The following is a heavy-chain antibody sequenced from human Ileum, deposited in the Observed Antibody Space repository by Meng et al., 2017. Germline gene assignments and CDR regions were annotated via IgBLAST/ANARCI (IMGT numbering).Heavy chain of an antibody. V-gene: IGHV3-23*01. J-gene: IGHJ4*02. CDR1: GFTFSNYA. D-gene: IGHD6-6*01. Sequence: GGSLRLSCAASGFTFSNYAMTWVRQAPGWGLEWVSTLSASGANTYYAESVKGRFTISRDNSRNTLYLQMNSLRAEDTAVYYCAKSTLYRSSSEIDYWGQGTLVTVSS. CDR3: AKSTLYRSSSEIDY. CDR2: LSASGANT.